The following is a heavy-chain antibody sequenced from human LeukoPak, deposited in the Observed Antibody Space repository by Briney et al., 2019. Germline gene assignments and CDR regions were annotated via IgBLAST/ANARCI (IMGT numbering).Heavy chain of an antibody. CDR1: GGSISSGGYS. CDR3: ARDLRHLQLWHPWGYYFDY. V-gene: IGHV4-30-4*07. D-gene: IGHD5-18*01. J-gene: IGHJ4*02. CDR2: IYYSGST. Sequence: PSETLSLTCAVSGGSISSGGYSWSWIRQPPGKGLEWIGYIYYSGSTYYNPSLKSRVTISVDTSKNQFSLKLSSVTAADTAVYYCARDLRHLQLWHPWGYYFDYWGQGTLVTVSS.